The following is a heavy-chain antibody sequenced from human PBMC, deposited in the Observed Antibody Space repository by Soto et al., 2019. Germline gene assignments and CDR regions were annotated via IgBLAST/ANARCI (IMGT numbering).Heavy chain of an antibody. Sequence: GGSLRLSCAVSRFNFSDYCMGWIRQAPGKGLEWVSHISSSGVTLYYADSVKGRFTISRDNANNSLYLQMNSSVTATDTAVYYCARHVNLPLAGTGFDSWGRGTLVTVSS. D-gene: IGHD6-19*01. CDR1: RFNFSDYC. CDR3: ARHVNLPLAGTGFDS. V-gene: IGHV3-11*01. J-gene: IGHJ4*02. CDR2: ISSSGVTL.